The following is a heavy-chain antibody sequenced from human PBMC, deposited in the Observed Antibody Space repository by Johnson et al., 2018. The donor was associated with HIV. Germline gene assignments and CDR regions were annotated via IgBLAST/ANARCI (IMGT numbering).Heavy chain of an antibody. CDR1: GFTFSSYG. V-gene: IGHV3-30*19. Sequence: QEKLVESGGGVVQPGGSLRLSCAASGFTFSSYGMHWVRQAPGKGLEWVAVISYDGSNKYYADSVKGRFTISRDNSKNTLFLQMNSLRAEDTAMYFCVRRFYDSSAFDVWGQGTLVTVSS. J-gene: IGHJ3*01. CDR2: ISYDGSNK. D-gene: IGHD3-22*01. CDR3: VRRFYDSSAFDV.